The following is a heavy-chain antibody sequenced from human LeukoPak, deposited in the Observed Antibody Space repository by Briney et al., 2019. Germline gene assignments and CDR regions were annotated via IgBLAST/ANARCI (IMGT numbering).Heavy chain of an antibody. CDR3: AKDKRYYYDSSGYYAFDC. D-gene: IGHD3-22*01. V-gene: IGHV3-23*01. CDR1: GFTFSSYA. Sequence: GGSLRLSCAASGFTFSSYAMSWVRQAPGKGLEWVSAISGSGGSTYYADSVKGRFTISRDNSKNTLYLQMNSLRAEDTAVYYCAKDKRYYYDSSGYYAFDCWGQGTLVTVSS. CDR2: ISGSGGST. J-gene: IGHJ4*02.